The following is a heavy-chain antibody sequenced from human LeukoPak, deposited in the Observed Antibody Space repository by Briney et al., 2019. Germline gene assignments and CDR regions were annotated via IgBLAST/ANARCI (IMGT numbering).Heavy chain of an antibody. J-gene: IGHJ4*02. CDR1: GFTFSSYA. D-gene: IGHD3-10*01. V-gene: IGHV3-23*01. CDR2: ISGSGGST. CDR3: AKDGVGYYYGSGSYFFDY. Sequence: GGSLRLSCAASGFTFSSYAMSWVRQAPGKGLEWVSAISGSGGSTYYADSVKGRFTISRDNAKNSLYLQMNSLRAEDTALYYCAKDGVGYYYGSGSYFFDYWGQGTLVTVSS.